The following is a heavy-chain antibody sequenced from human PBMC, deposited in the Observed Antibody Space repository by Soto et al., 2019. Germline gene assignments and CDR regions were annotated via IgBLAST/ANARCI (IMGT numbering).Heavy chain of an antibody. D-gene: IGHD1-1*01. Sequence: SETLSLTCTVSGGSISTGGYYWSWIRQHPGKGLEWIGYIYYSGSSSYNLSLKGRLTISVDTSKNQFSLKLSSVTAADTAVYYCASTRDYFDYWGQGILVTSPQ. CDR1: GGSISTGGYY. V-gene: IGHV4-31*03. CDR3: ASTRDYFDY. CDR2: IYYSGSS. J-gene: IGHJ4*02.